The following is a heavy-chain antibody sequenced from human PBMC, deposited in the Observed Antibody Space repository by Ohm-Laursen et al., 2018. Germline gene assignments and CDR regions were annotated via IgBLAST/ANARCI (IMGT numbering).Heavy chain of an antibody. J-gene: IGHJ4*02. Sequence: TLSLTCTVSGGSISSTSYYWGWIRQPPGKGLEWIGGIYYTGSTYFNPSLQSRVTISVDTSKNQFSLNLSSVTAADTAMYYCARKTDWNHYYFNYWGQGTLVTVSS. CDR3: ARKTDWNHYYFNY. CDR1: GGSISSTSYY. CDR2: IYYTGST. D-gene: IGHD1-1*01. V-gene: IGHV4-39*01.